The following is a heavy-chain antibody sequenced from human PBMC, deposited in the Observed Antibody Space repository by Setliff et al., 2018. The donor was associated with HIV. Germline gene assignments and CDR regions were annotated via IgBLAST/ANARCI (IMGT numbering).Heavy chain of an antibody. Sequence: ASVKVSCKASGYTFTSYAMNWVRQAPGQGLEWMGWINTNTGNPTYAQGFTGRFVFSLDISVSTAYLQINSLKAEDTAVYYCARGGVTYYDILTGSSMDVWGQGTTVTVS. J-gene: IGHJ6*02. CDR1: GYTFTSYA. V-gene: IGHV7-4-1*02. CDR2: INTNTGNP. CDR3: ARGGVTYYDILTGSSMDV. D-gene: IGHD3-9*01.